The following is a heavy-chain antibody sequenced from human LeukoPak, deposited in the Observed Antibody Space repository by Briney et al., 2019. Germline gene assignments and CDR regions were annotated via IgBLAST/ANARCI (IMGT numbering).Heavy chain of an antibody. CDR3: ARDPLPTGILPWFDP. CDR2: INPNSGGT. D-gene: IGHD6-13*01. V-gene: IGHV1-2*02. J-gene: IGHJ5*02. Sequence: ASVKVSCKASGYTFTGYYMHWVRQAPGQGLEWMGWINPNSGGTNYAQKFQGRVTMTRDTSISTAYMELGRLTSDDTAVYYRARDPLPTGILPWFDPWGQGTLVTVSS. CDR1: GYTFTGYY.